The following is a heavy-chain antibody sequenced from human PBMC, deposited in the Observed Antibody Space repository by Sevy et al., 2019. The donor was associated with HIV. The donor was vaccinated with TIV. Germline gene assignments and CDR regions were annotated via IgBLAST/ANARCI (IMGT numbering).Heavy chain of an antibody. CDR3: AREAGYSTGWSPGNY. D-gene: IGHD6-19*01. Sequence: GGSLRLSCAASGFTCSSHAMHWVRQAPGKGLEWVALISYDGVIKYYAESVKGRFTISRDNSKNTLYLQMNSLRADDTAVYYCAREAGYSTGWSPGNYWGQGTLVTVSS. V-gene: IGHV3-30*14. J-gene: IGHJ4*02. CDR1: GFTCSSHA. CDR2: ISYDGVIK.